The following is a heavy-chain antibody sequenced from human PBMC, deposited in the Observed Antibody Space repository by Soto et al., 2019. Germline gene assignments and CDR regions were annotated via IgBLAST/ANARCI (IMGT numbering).Heavy chain of an antibody. CDR2: IYYSGST. CDR1: GVSISSGPYF. J-gene: IGHJ4*02. CDR3: ARRGYSYGYNY. V-gene: IGHV4-31*03. Sequence: SETLSLTCTVSGVSISSGPYFWTWIRQHPGKGLEWIGYIYYSGSTYYNPSLKSRVFISVDTSKNQFSLKLTSVTAADTAVYFCARRGYSYGYNYWGQGSLVTVSS. D-gene: IGHD5-18*01.